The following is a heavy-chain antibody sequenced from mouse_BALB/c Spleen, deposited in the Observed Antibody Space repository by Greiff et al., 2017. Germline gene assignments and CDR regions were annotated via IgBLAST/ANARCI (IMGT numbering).Heavy chain of an antibody. CDR1: GFSLTSYG. CDR3: ARDRYGSRTGAMDY. J-gene: IGHJ4*01. CDR2: IWAGGST. D-gene: IGHD1-1*01. Sequence: VNLVESGPGLVAPSQSLSITCTVSGFSLTSYGVHWVRQPPGKGLEWLGVIWAGGSTNYNSALMSRLSISKDNSKSQVFLKMNSLQTDDTAMYYCARDRYGSRTGAMDYWGQGTSVTVSS. V-gene: IGHV2-9*02.